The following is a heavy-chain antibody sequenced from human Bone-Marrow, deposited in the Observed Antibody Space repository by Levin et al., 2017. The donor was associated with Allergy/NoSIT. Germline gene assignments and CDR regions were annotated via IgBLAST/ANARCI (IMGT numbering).Heavy chain of an antibody. D-gene: IGHD5-18*01. CDR2: INSKSVYI. V-gene: IGHV3-21*04. CDR1: GVTRNNYT. Sequence: HGESLKISCAVSGVTRNNYTLTWVRQPPGKGLEWVSSINSKSVYIHYGDSVKGRFTISRDNSKKLLFLQMNSLRDEDTATYYCASRLTASGGLDVWGHGTTVTVSS. CDR3: ASRLTASGGLDV. J-gene: IGHJ6*02.